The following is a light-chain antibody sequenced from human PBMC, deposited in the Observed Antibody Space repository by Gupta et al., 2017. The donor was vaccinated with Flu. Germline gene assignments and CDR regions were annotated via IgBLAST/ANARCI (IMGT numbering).Light chain of an antibody. V-gene: IGKV3-11*01. Sequence: VLTQSPGTPSLSPGESATLSCRAGQSVSGSLAWYQQKPGQAPRLLIYVASNRATGIPARFSGSGSGTDFTLTISSLEAEDVAVYYCQQRDYSPFTFGEGTKVEIK. CDR1: QSVSGS. CDR3: QQRDYSPFT. CDR2: VAS. J-gene: IGKJ4*01.